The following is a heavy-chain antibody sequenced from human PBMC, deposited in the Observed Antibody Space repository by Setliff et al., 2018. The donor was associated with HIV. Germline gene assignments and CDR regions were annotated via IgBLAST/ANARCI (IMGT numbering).Heavy chain of an antibody. Sequence: GGSLRLSCTASGFTFSRYEMNWVRQAPGKGLEWVSHITSSGRTTFYADSVKGRFTLSRDNTKNSLYLQMNSLRAGDTAVYYCAREIRTVYTGGHYFYGIDVWGQGTAVTVSS. J-gene: IGHJ6*02. D-gene: IGHD3-16*01. CDR2: ITSSGRTT. V-gene: IGHV3-48*03. CDR1: GFTFSRYE. CDR3: AREIRTVYTGGHYFYGIDV.